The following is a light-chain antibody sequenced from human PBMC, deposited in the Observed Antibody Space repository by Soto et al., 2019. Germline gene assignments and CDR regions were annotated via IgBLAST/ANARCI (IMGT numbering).Light chain of an antibody. V-gene: IGLV2-14*01. CDR1: SSDVGGYNY. Sequence: QSALTQPASVSGSPGQSITISCTGTSSDVGGYNYVSWYQQHPGKAPKGMIYDVSNRPSGVSNRFSGSKSGNTASLTISGLQAEDEADYYCSSYTSSSTWVFGGSTQLTVL. J-gene: IGLJ7*01. CDR2: DVS. CDR3: SSYTSSSTWV.